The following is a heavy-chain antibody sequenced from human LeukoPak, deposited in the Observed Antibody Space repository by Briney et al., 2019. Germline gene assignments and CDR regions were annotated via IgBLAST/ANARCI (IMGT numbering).Heavy chain of an antibody. J-gene: IGHJ5*02. Sequence: GASVTVSCRASGYTFTVYYMHWVRQAPGQGLEWMGWINPNSGGTNYAQKFQGRVTMTRDTSISTAYMELSRLRSDDTAVYYCARDATDCSGGSCYFNWFDPWGQGTLVTVSS. D-gene: IGHD2-15*01. CDR2: INPNSGGT. CDR1: GYTFTVYY. CDR3: ARDATDCSGGSCYFNWFDP. V-gene: IGHV1-2*02.